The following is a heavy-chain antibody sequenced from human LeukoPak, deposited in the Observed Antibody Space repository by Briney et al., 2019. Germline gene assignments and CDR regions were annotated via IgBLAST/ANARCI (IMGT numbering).Heavy chain of an antibody. Sequence: SETLSLTCTVSGGSISSYYWSWIRQPAGKGLEWIGRIYTSGSTNYNPSLKSRVTIPVDTSKNQFSLKLSSVTAADTAVYYCARVIAAAEFGFDPWGQGTLVTVSS. CDR1: GGSISSYY. CDR3: ARVIAAAEFGFDP. J-gene: IGHJ5*02. CDR2: IYTSGST. D-gene: IGHD6-13*01. V-gene: IGHV4-4*07.